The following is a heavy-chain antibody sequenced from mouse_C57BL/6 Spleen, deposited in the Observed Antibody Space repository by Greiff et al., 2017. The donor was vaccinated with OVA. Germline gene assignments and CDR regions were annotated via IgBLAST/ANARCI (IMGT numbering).Heavy chain of an antibody. CDR3: ARSEVLHWYFDV. J-gene: IGHJ1*03. CDR1: GYTFTSYW. CDR2: IHPNSGST. Sequence: QVQLKESGAELVKPGASVKLSCKASGYTFTSYWMHWVKQRPGQGLEWIGMIHPNSGSTNYNEKFKSKATLTVDKSSSTAYMQLSSLTSEDSAVYYCARSEVLHWYFDVWGTGTTVTVSS. V-gene: IGHV1-64*01.